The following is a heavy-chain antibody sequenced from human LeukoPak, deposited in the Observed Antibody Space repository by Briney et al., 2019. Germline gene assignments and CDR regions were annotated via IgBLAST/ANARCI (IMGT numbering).Heavy chain of an antibody. CDR3: ARDVGGPPSMIVVGEFDY. Sequence: ASVKVSCKASGGTFSSYAISWVRQAPGQGLEWMGGIIPIFGTANYAQKFQGRVTITADESTSTAYMELSSLRSEDTAVYYCARDVGGPPSMIVVGEFDYWGQGTLVTVSS. V-gene: IGHV1-69*13. D-gene: IGHD3-22*01. CDR1: GGTFSSYA. CDR2: IIPIFGTA. J-gene: IGHJ4*02.